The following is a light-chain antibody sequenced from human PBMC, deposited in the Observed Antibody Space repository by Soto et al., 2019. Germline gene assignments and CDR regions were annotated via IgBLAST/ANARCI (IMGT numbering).Light chain of an antibody. CDR1: SSDVENYNL. V-gene: IGLV2-23*02. J-gene: IGLJ1*01. Sequence: QSALTQPASVSGSPGQSITISCTGTSSDVENYNLVSWYQQYPGKAPKVIIYQVTKRPAGVSARFSGTKSGDTSSLTIPGLQAEDEADDYCCSHAGPSPSYVFGTGTKVTGL. CDR2: QVT. CDR3: CSHAGPSPSYV.